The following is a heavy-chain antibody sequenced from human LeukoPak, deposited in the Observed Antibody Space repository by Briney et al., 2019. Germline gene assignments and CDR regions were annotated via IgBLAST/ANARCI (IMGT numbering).Heavy chain of an antibody. Sequence: PSETLSLTCTVSGGSISSSSYYWGWVRQAPGKGLEWVAVMWYDGSKDYYADSVKGRFTISRDTSKNTLYLQMNNLRAEDTAVYYCAKDRETYEYTFDYWGQGTLVTVSS. J-gene: IGHJ4*02. CDR3: AKDRETYEYTFDY. V-gene: IGHV3-33*06. D-gene: IGHD6-6*01. CDR1: GGSISSSSYY. CDR2: MWYDGSKD.